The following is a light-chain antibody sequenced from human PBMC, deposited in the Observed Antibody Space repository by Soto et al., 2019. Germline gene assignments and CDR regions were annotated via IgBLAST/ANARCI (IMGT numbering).Light chain of an antibody. V-gene: IGKV1-5*01. CDR1: QITSIY. J-gene: IGKJ1*01. Sequence: IQVTQSPSSLSASVGDRVTISCRASQITSIYLNWYQQKPGQAPKLLIYAASSLQSGVPSRFSGSGSGTEFALFISSLQPDDFATYYCQQYHSDSPWTFGQGTKVDIK. CDR2: AAS. CDR3: QQYHSDSPWT.